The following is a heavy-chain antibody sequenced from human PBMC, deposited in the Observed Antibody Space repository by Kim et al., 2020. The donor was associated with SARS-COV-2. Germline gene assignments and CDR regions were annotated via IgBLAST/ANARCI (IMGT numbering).Heavy chain of an antibody. V-gene: IGHV3-21*01. CDR3: ARDFIYCSGGSCYYYGMDV. D-gene: IGHD2-15*01. Sequence: GGSLRLSCAASGFTFSSYSMNWVRQAPGKGLEWVSSISSSSSYIYYADSVKGRFTISRDNAKNSLYLQMNSLRAEDTAVYYCARDFIYCSGGSCYYYGMDVWGQGTTVTVSS. CDR1: GFTFSSYS. J-gene: IGHJ6*02. CDR2: ISSSSSYI.